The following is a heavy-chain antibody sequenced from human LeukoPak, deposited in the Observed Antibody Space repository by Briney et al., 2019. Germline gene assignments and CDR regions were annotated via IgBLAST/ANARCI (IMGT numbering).Heavy chain of an antibody. CDR2: ISDDGSNK. D-gene: IGHD4-17*01. CDR3: ARGYGDSGFDY. J-gene: IGHJ4*02. V-gene: IGHV3-30-3*01. Sequence: GGSLRPSCEAPGFTFSSYAMHWVRQAPGKGLEWVAVISDDGSNKYYADSVKGRFTISRDNSKNTLYLQMNSPRAEDTAVYYCARGYGDSGFDYWGQGTLVTVSS. CDR1: GFTFSSYA.